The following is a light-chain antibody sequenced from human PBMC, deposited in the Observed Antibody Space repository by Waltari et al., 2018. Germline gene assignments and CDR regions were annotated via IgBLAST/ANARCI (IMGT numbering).Light chain of an antibody. Sequence: QPALTHPPPAPGPPGQSVTISCTGNRSDAAGYNYVSRYQQHPGKAPKPMIYEVSKRPSGVPDRFSGSKSGNTASLTVSGLQAEDEADYYCSSYAGSDNFVIFGGGTKLTVL. V-gene: IGLV2-8*01. CDR3: SSYAGSDNFVI. CDR1: RSDAAGYNY. CDR2: EVS. J-gene: IGLJ2*01.